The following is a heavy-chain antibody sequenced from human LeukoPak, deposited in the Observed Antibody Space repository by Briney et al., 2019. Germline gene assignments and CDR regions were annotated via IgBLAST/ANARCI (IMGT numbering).Heavy chain of an antibody. J-gene: IGHJ4*02. CDR1: GFTFSSYA. V-gene: IGHV3-23*01. CDR3: AKSDWDYYDSI. CDR2: ISGSGGST. Sequence: GGSLRLSCAASGFTFSSYAMSWVRQAPGKGLEWVSAISGSGGSTYYADSVKGRFTISRDNSKNTLYLQVNSLRAEDTAVYYCAKSDWDYYDSIWGQGTLVTVSS. D-gene: IGHD3-22*01.